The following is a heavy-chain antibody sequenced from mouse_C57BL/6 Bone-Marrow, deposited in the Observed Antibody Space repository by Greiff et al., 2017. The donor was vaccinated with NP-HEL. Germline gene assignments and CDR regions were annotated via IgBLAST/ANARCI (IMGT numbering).Heavy chain of an antibody. CDR1: GYTFTSYW. D-gene: IGHD1-1*01. CDR2: IDPSDSET. CDR3: ARGGYYYGNYFDY. V-gene: IGHV1-52*01. Sequence: VQLQQPGAELVRPGSPVKLSCKASGYTFTSYWMHWVKQRPIQGLEWIGNIDPSDSETHYNQKFKDKATLTVDKSSSTAYMQLSSLTSEDSAVYYCARGGYYYGNYFDYWGQGTTLTVSS. J-gene: IGHJ2*01.